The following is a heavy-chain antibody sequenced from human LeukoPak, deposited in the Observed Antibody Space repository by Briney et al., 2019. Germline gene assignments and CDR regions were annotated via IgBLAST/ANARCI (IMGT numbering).Heavy chain of an antibody. CDR1: GGSISSSSYY. D-gene: IGHD6-13*01. Sequence: SEILSLTCTVSGGSISSSSYYWGWIRQPPGKGLEWIGSIYYSGSTYYNPSLKSRVTISLDKSKNQFSLKLSSVTAADTAVYYCATTAAAGTRLAWFDPWGQGTLVTVSS. CDR2: IYYSGST. CDR3: ATTAAAGTRLAWFDP. V-gene: IGHV4-39*07. J-gene: IGHJ5*02.